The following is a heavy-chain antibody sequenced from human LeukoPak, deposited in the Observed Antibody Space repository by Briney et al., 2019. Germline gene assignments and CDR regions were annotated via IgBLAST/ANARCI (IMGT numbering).Heavy chain of an antibody. Sequence: GGSLRLSCAASGFTFSSYGMHWVRQAPGKGLEWVAVIWYDGSNKYYADSVKGRFTISRDNSKNTLYLQMNSLRAEVTAVYYCARGRRDYYGSGSYLSHFDYWGQGTLVTVSS. V-gene: IGHV3-33*01. CDR3: ARGRRDYYGSGSYLSHFDY. CDR1: GFTFSSYG. D-gene: IGHD3-10*01. CDR2: IWYDGSNK. J-gene: IGHJ4*02.